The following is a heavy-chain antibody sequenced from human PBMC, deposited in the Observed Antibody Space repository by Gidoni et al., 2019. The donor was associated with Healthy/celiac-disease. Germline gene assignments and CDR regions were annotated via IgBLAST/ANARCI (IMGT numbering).Heavy chain of an antibody. D-gene: IGHD1-26*01. Sequence: QVQLVESGGGVVQPGRSLRLSCAASGFTFSSYAMHWVRQAPGKGLEWVAVISYDGSNKYYADSVKGRFTISRDNSKNTLYLQMNSLRAEDTAVYYCARANHLRDSGSYWWGDAFDIWGQGTMVTVSS. V-gene: IGHV3-30-3*01. CDR1: GFTFSSYA. CDR3: ARANHLRDSGSYWWGDAFDI. J-gene: IGHJ3*02. CDR2: ISYDGSNK.